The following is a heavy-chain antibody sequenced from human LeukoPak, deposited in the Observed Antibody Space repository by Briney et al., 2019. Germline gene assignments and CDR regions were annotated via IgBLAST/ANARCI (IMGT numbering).Heavy chain of an antibody. Sequence: SETLSLTCTVSGGSLSSSRYYWGWIRQPPGKGLEWIGTIYYSGSTNYNPSLKSRVTISVDTSKNQFSLKLSSVTAADTAVYFCARGPYSYDSSGAFDIWGQGTMVTVSS. V-gene: IGHV4-39*07. J-gene: IGHJ3*02. CDR2: IYYSGST. D-gene: IGHD3-22*01. CDR1: GGSLSSSRYY. CDR3: ARGPYSYDSSGAFDI.